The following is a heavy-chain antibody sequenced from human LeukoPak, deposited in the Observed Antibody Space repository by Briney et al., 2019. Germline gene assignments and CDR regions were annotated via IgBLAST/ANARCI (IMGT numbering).Heavy chain of an antibody. V-gene: IGHV3-30*02. CDR3: AKDRGGSLRFDP. D-gene: IGHD3-10*01. CDR2: IHYDRSDK. CDR1: GFTFSTYG. Sequence: PGGSLRLSCGASGFTFSTYGMHWVRQAPGKGLEWVAFIHYDRSDKYYADSVKGRFTISSDNSKNILYPQMNSLRVEDTAVYYCAKDRGGSLRFDPWGQGTLVTVSS. J-gene: IGHJ5*02.